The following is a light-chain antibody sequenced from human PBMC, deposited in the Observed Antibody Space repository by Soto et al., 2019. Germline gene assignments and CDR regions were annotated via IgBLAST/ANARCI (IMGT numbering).Light chain of an antibody. J-gene: IGKJ3*01. Sequence: DIVMTQFPDSLAVSLGERATINCKSSQSVLYSSNNKNYLAWYQQKPGQPPKLLIYWASTRESGVADRFSGSGSGTDFTLTISSLQAEDVAVYYCQQYYTTTPTFGPGTKVDIK. CDR1: QSVLYSSNNKNY. CDR2: WAS. V-gene: IGKV4-1*01. CDR3: QQYYTTTPT.